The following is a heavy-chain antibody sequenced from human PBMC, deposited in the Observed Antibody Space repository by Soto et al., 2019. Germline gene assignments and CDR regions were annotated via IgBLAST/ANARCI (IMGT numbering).Heavy chain of an antibody. D-gene: IGHD6-13*01. CDR3: AHRPPYSSSWRNPYYFYY. J-gene: IGHJ4*02. Sequence: SGPTLVNPTQTLTLTCTFSGFSLSTSGVGVGWIRQPPGKALEWLALIYWDDDKRYSPSLKSRLTITKDTSKNQVVLTMTNMDPVDTATYYCAHRPPYSSSWRNPYYFYYWGQGTLVPVSS. CDR2: IYWDDDK. V-gene: IGHV2-5*02. CDR1: GFSLSTSGVG.